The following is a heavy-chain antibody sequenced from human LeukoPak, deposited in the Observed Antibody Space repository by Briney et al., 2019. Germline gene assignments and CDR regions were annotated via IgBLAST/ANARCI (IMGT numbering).Heavy chain of an antibody. CDR2: INHSGST. D-gene: IGHD3-9*01. J-gene: IGHJ6*02. CDR1: GGSFSGYY. V-gene: IGHV4-34*01. Sequence: SETLSLTCAVYGGSFSGYYWSWIRQPPGKGLEWIGEINHSGSTNYNPSLKGRVTISVDTSKNQFSLKLSSVTAADTAVYYCARVGYYDILTGYYPNALYYYYGTDVWGQGTTVTVSS. CDR3: ARVGYYDILTGYYPNALYYYYGTDV.